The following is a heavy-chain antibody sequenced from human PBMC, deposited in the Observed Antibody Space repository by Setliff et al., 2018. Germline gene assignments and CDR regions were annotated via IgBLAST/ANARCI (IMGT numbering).Heavy chain of an antibody. J-gene: IGHJ4*01. CDR3: LRLVRYCSRTACQRTSGDEV. CDR1: GYTFSHSG. CDR2: ISAYTGNT. V-gene: IGHV1-18*01. D-gene: IGHD2-8*01. Sequence: ASVKVSCKASGYTFSHSGITWVRQAPGQGLEWMGWISAYTGNTNYAQKLQGRVTMTTDASTNTAYMELRGLSSDDTAIYFCLRLVRYCSRTACQRTSGDEVWGQGTLVTVSS.